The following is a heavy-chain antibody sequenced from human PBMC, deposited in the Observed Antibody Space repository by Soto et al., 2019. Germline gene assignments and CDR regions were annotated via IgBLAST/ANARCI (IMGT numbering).Heavy chain of an antibody. D-gene: IGHD3-22*01. CDR1: GGSISSYY. J-gene: IGHJ2*01. V-gene: IGHV4-59*08. Sequence: QVQLQESGPGLVKPSETLSLTCTVSGGSISSYYWSWIRQPPGKGLEWIGYIYYSGSTNYNPSLKRRVTLSVDTSKNQCSLKLSSVTAADTAVYYCARRGYYDSSGYYSYWYFDLWGRGTLVTVSS. CDR3: ARRGYYDSSGYYSYWYFDL. CDR2: IYYSGST.